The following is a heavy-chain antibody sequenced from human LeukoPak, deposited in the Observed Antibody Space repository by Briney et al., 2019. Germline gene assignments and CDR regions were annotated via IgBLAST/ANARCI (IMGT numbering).Heavy chain of an antibody. D-gene: IGHD2-2*01. CDR3: AKVRAEVVPAAMVYGNWFDP. CDR1: GFIVSSNY. J-gene: IGHJ5*02. V-gene: IGHV3-53*01. CDR2: IYSDGGT. Sequence: GGSLRLSCAASGFIVSSNYMTWVRQAPGKGLEWVSTIYSDGGTYYADSVEGRFTISRDNSKNTLYLQMNSLRVEDTAVYYCAKVRAEVVPAAMVYGNWFDPWGQGTLVTVSS.